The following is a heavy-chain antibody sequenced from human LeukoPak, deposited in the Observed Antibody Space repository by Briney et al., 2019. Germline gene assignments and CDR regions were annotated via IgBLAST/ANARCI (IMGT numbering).Heavy chain of an antibody. CDR1: GYAFTGYY. Sequence: GASVTVSCKSSGYAFTGYYMHWVRQAPGQGLEWMGWINPNSGVTNYAQKFQGRVTMTRDTSISTAYMELSSLRSDDTAVHYCAREVGYYDSTGDYYHYYMDVWGKGTTVTVSS. J-gene: IGHJ6*03. CDR3: AREVGYYDSTGDYYHYYMDV. CDR2: INPNSGVT. V-gene: IGHV1-2*02. D-gene: IGHD3-22*01.